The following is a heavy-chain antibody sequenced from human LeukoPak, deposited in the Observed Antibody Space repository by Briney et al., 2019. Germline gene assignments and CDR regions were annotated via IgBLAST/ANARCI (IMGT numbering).Heavy chain of an antibody. CDR2: IRTDNGDT. D-gene: IGHD2-2*01. Sequence: VASVKVSCKPSGYTFSTYYISWGRRAPGQGLECMGWIRTDNGDTHYAQRLQGRLTLTRDTSTSTVYMDLMSLRSDDTAFYYCARGHCTSASCFWHFDYWGQGTLVTVSS. CDR3: ARGHCTSASCFWHFDY. CDR1: GYTFSTYY. J-gene: IGHJ4*02. V-gene: IGHV1-18*01.